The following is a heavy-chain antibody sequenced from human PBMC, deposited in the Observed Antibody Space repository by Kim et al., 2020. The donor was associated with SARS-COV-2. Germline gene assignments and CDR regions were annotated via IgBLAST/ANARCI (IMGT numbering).Heavy chain of an antibody. V-gene: IGHV3-66*01. CDR1: GFTVSSNY. CDR3: ARDGDSPLYGMDV. J-gene: IGHJ6*02. Sequence: GGSLRLSCAASGFTVSSNYMSWVRQAPGKGLEWVSVIYSGGSTYYADSVKGRFTISRDNSKNTLYLQMNSLRAEDTAVYYCARDGDSPLYGMDVWGQGTTVTVSS. D-gene: IGHD3-22*01. CDR2: IYSGGST.